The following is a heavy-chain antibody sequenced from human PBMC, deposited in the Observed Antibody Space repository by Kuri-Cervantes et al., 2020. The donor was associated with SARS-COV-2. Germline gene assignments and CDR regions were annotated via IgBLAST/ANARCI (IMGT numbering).Heavy chain of an antibody. D-gene: IGHD3-10*01. Sequence: SETLSLTCAVSGGFISTGGYYWSWIRQHPGKGLEWIGYIYYTGSTYYNPSLRGRVSISLDMSKNQFSLNLGSVTAADTAVYYCARASIAPFGSGSWWFDPWGQGTQVTVSS. J-gene: IGHJ5*02. CDR3: ARASIAPFGSGSWWFDP. V-gene: IGHV4-31*11. CDR2: IYYTGST. CDR1: GGFISTGGYY.